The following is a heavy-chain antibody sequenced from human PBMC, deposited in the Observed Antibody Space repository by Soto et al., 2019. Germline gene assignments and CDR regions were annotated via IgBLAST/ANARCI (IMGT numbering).Heavy chain of an antibody. J-gene: IGHJ5*02. CDR1: GGSISSGSHY. Sequence: NPSETLSLTCTVSGGSISSGSHYGGWIRQPPGKGLEWIGCIYYTGSTYYNMSLKSRVTISVDTSKNQFSLKLHSVTAADTAVYYRAMLGLAERRASNWFDPWGQGTLVTVSS. D-gene: IGHD6-13*01. CDR2: IYYTGST. V-gene: IGHV4-39*01. CDR3: AMLGLAERRASNWFDP.